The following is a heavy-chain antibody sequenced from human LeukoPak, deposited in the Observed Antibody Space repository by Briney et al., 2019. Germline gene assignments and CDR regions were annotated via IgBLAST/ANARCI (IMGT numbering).Heavy chain of an antibody. CDR3: ARHIYYDSSGYYHDY. Sequence: PSETLSLTCTVSGGAISSYHWSWIRQPAGKGLEWIGRIYTSGSTNYNPSLKSRVTMSVDTSKNQFSLKLSSVTAADTAVYYCARHIYYDSSGYYHDYWGQGTLVTVSS. V-gene: IGHV4-4*07. D-gene: IGHD3-22*01. J-gene: IGHJ4*02. CDR2: IYTSGST. CDR1: GGAISSYH.